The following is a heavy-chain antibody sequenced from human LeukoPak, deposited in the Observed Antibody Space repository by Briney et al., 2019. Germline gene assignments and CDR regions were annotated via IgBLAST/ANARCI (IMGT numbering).Heavy chain of an antibody. D-gene: IGHD3-22*01. J-gene: IGHJ2*01. CDR1: GFTFTSSA. Sequence: SVKVSCKASGFTFTSSAMQWVRQARGQRLEWIGWIVVGSGNTNYAQKFQERVTITRDMSTSTAYMELNSLRAEDTAVYYCARAYDSSGLSYWYFGLWGRGTLVTVSS. CDR3: ARAYDSSGLSYWYFGL. V-gene: IGHV1-58*02. CDR2: IVVGSGNT.